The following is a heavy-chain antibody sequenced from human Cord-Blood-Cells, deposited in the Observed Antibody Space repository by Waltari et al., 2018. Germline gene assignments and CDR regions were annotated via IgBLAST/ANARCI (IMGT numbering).Heavy chain of an antibody. J-gene: IGHJ4*02. CDR3: ARGGGSSWYDY. Sequence: EVQLGESGGGLIEPGGSLRLSCASSGFSGGRAFIAWVRQASGKGLEWVSVIYSGGSTYYADSVKGRFTISRDNSKNTLYLQMNSLRAEDTAVYYCARGGGSSWYDYWGQGTLVTVSS. V-gene: IGHV3-53*01. CDR2: IYSGGST. CDR1: GFSGGRAF. D-gene: IGHD6-13*01.